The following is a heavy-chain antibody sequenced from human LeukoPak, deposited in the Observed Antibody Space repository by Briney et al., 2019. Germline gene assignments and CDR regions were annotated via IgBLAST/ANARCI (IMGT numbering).Heavy chain of an antibody. CDR3: ARGCPPPLRIAAAGTNWFDP. CDR2: IIPILGIA. CDR1: GGTFSSYA. Sequence: SVKVSCKASGGTFSSYAISWVRQAPGQGLEWMGRIIPILGIANYAQKFQGRVTITADKSTSTAYMELSSLRSEDTAVYYCARGCPPPLRIAAAGTNWFDPWGQGTLVTVSS. D-gene: IGHD6-13*01. V-gene: IGHV1-69*04. J-gene: IGHJ5*02.